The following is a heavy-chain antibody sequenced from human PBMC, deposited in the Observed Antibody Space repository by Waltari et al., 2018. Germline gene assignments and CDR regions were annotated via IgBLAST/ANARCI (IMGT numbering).Heavy chain of an antibody. CDR3: ARAQYYYDSSGYYFY. Sequence: QVQLQQWGAGLLKPSEPLSLTCAVYGGSFSGDYWSWIRQPPGKGLEWIGEINHSGSTNYNPSLKSRVTISVDTSKNQFSLKLSSVTTADTAVYYCARAQYYYDSSGYYFYWGQGTLVTVSS. CDR1: GGSFSGDY. D-gene: IGHD3-22*01. V-gene: IGHV4-34*01. J-gene: IGHJ4*02. CDR2: INHSGST.